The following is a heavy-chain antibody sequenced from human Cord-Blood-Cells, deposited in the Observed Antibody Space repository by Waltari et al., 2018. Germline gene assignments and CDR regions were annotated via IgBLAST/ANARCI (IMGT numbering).Heavy chain of an antibody. CDR2: MSPICGTA. D-gene: IGHD3-16*01. CDR1: GGTFSSYA. V-gene: IGHV1-69*12. Sequence: QVQLVQSGAEVKKPGSSVTVSCKASGGTFSSYAISWVRRAPGPGLEWMEGMSPICGTANYAQKCQGRVTITADESTSTAYMELSSLRSEDTAVYYCAREGLGSAFDIWGQGTMVTVSS. J-gene: IGHJ3*02. CDR3: AREGLGSAFDI.